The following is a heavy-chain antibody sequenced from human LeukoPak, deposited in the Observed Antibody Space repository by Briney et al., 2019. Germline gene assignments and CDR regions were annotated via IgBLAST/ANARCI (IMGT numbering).Heavy chain of an antibody. J-gene: IGHJ4*02. CDR3: ARGILPLSNLYSSGWYYFDY. V-gene: IGHV4-59*01. D-gene: IGHD6-19*01. CDR1: GGSISSYY. CDR2: IYYSGST. Sequence: SETLSLTCTVSGGSISSYYWSWIRQPPGKGLEWIGYIYYSGSTNYNPSLKSRVTISVDTSKNQFSLKLSSVTAADTAVYYCARGILPLSNLYSSGWYYFDYWGQGTLVTVSS.